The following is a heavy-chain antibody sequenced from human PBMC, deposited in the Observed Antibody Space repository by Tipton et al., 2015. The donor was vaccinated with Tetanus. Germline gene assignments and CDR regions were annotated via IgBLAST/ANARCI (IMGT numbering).Heavy chain of an antibody. D-gene: IGHD3-10*01. J-gene: IGHJ4*02. V-gene: IGHV3-21*01. Sequence: GSLRLSCAASGFIFSSCGMSWVRQAPGKGLEWVSFISSSGSYTYYAGSLRGRFFISRDNSKNTLYLQMNSLRPEDTAVYYCAKEFQRARIRFFDSWGQGSRVTASS. CDR2: ISSSGSYT. CDR1: GFIFSSCG. CDR3: AKEFQRARIRFFDS.